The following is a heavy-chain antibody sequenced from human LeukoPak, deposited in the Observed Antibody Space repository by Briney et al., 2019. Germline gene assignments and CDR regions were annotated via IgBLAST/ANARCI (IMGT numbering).Heavy chain of an antibody. CDR1: GFTFSSYS. V-gene: IGHV3-48*04. D-gene: IGHD1-26*01. J-gene: IGHJ4*02. CDR2: ISSSSSTI. Sequence: GGSLRLSCAASGFTFSSYSMNWVRQAPGKGLEWVSYISSSSSTIYYADSVKGRFTISRDNAKNSLYLQMNSLRAEDTAVYYCARGMRWELRYFDYWGQGTLVTVSS. CDR3: ARGMRWELRYFDY.